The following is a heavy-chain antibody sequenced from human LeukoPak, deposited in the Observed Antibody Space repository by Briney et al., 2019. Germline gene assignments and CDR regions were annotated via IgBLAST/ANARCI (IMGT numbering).Heavy chain of an antibody. D-gene: IGHD2-8*01. J-gene: IGHJ4*02. Sequence: TGGSLRLSCAASGFNFNIFYMSWVRQAPGKGLEWVSYISSDGDTIYYADSVKGRFTISRDNAKNSLYLQMNSLRAEDTAVYYCARDFVYDPGFSFDYWGQGTLVTVSS. V-gene: IGHV3-11*04. CDR2: ISSDGDTI. CDR3: ARDFVYDPGFSFDY. CDR1: GFNFNIFY.